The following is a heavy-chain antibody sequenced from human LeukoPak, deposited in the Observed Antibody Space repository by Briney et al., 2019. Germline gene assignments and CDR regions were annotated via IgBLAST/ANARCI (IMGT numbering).Heavy chain of an antibody. CDR1: GFTFSSYS. CDR2: ISSSSSSYI. CDR3: ASYCSGGSCYWSKYAFDI. V-gene: IGHV3-21*04. Sequence: PGGSLRLSCAASGFTFSSYSMNWVRQAPGKGLEWVSSISSSSSSYIYYADSVKGRFTISRDNSKNTLYLQMNSLRAEDTAVYYCASYCSGGSCYWSKYAFDIWGQGTMVTVSS. D-gene: IGHD2-15*01. J-gene: IGHJ3*02.